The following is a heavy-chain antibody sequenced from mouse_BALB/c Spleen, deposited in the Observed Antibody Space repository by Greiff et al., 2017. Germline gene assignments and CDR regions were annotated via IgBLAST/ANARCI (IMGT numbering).Heavy chain of an antibody. CDR1: GFSLTGYG. J-gene: IGHJ4*01. CDR3: DRDEKYEYDAMDY. CDR2: IWGDGST. Sequence: VMLVESGPGLVAPSQSLSITCTVSGFSLTGYGVNWVRQPPGKGLEWLGMIWGDGSTDYNSALKSRLSISKDNSKSQVFLKMNSLQTDDTARYYCDRDEKYEYDAMDYWGQGTAVTVSS. V-gene: IGHV2-6-7*01. D-gene: IGHD2-4*01.